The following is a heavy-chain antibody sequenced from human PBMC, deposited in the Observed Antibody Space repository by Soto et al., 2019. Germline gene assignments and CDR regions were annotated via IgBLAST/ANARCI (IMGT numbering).Heavy chain of an antibody. J-gene: IGHJ3*02. V-gene: IGHV1-3*01. D-gene: IGHD2-15*01. Sequence: ASVKVSCKASGYTFTSYAMHWGRQAPGQRLEWMGWINAGNGNTKYSQKFQGRVTITRDTSASTAYMELSSLRSEDTAVYYCARVLGYCSGGSCYPEDGAFDIWGQGTMVTVSS. CDR1: GYTFTSYA. CDR2: INAGNGNT. CDR3: ARVLGYCSGGSCYPEDGAFDI.